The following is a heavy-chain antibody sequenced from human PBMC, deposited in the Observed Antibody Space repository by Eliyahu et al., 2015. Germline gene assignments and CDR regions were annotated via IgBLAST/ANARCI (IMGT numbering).Heavy chain of an antibody. CDR3: ARGRGGSYRGYFDY. Sequence: QVQLVQSGAEVKKPGSSVKVSCKASGGTFSSKPLXGGXQAPGQGLEWMGGIIPIFGTANYAQKFQGRVTITADESTSTAYMELSSLRSEDTAVYYCARGRGGSYRGYFDYWGQGTLVTVSS. V-gene: IGHV1-69*01. CDR2: IIPIFGTA. CDR1: GGTFSSKP. J-gene: IGHJ4*02. D-gene: IGHD1-26*01.